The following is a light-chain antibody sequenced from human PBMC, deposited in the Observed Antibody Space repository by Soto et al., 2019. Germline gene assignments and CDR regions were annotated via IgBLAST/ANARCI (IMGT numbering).Light chain of an antibody. CDR1: QSISSSY. CDR2: GAS. Sequence: EIVLTQSPGTLSLSPGERATLSCRASQSISSSYLAWYQQRPGQAPRLLIYGASSRTTGTPDRFSGSGSGTDFTLTISRLEAEDYAVYDCQQRKTFGQGTNLRI. J-gene: IGKJ2*01. CDR3: QQRKT. V-gene: IGKV3-20*01.